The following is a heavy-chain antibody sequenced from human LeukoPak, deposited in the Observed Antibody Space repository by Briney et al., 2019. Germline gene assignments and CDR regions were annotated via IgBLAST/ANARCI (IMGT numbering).Heavy chain of an antibody. V-gene: IGHV4-4*07. D-gene: IGHD6-13*01. Sequence: PSETLSLTCTVSGDSISSYYWTWIRQSVGQGLEWIGRIYTSGSTSYNPSLKSRVTMSLDTSKNQFSLRLTSATAADTAMYYCARGWGSSWYYFDYWGQGTLVTVSS. J-gene: IGHJ4*02. CDR2: IYTSGST. CDR3: ARGWGSSWYYFDY. CDR1: GDSISSYY.